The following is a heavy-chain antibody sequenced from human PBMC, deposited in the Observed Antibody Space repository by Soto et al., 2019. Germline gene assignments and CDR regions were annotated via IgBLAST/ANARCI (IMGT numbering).Heavy chain of an antibody. D-gene: IGHD6-13*01. CDR2: INPNSGGT. CDR3: ARDTRHPYSTSMDV. J-gene: IGHJ6*02. V-gene: IGHV1-2*04. CDR1: GYTFTGYY. Sequence: ASVKVSCKASGYTFTGYYIHWVRQAPGQGLECMGWINPNSGGTTYAQKFQGWVTMTRDTSISTAYMKLSRLRSDDTAVYYCARDTRHPYSTSMDVWGQGTTVTVS.